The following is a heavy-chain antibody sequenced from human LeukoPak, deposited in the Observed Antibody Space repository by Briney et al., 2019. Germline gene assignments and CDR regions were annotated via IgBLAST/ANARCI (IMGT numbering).Heavy chain of an antibody. V-gene: IGHV3-9*01. Sequence: GRSLRLSCAASGFTFDDYAMHWVRQAPGKGLEWVSGISWNSGSIGYADSVKGRFTISRDNAKNSLYLQMNSLRAEDTALYHCARGNSNFDYWGQGTLVTVSS. D-gene: IGHD1-7*01. CDR3: ARGNSNFDY. CDR1: GFTFDDYA. CDR2: ISWNSGSI. J-gene: IGHJ4*02.